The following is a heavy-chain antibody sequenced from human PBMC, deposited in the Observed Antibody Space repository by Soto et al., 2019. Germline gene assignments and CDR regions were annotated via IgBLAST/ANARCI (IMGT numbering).Heavy chain of an antibody. Sequence: EVQLLESGGGLVQPGGSLRLSCAASGFTFSSYAMSWVRQAPGKGLEWVSAISGSGGSTYYADSVKGRFTISRDNSKNTLYLQMNSLRAEDTAVYYCATLPHDRTNGVAGESGGFFVDYWGQGTLVTVSS. CDR2: ISGSGGST. CDR1: GFTFSSYA. D-gene: IGHD2-8*01. J-gene: IGHJ4*02. V-gene: IGHV3-23*01. CDR3: ATLPHDRTNGVAGESGGFFVDY.